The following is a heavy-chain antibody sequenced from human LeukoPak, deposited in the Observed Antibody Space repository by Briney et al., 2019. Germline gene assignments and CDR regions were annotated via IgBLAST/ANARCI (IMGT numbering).Heavy chain of an antibody. CDR2: ISGSGGST. CDR1: GFTFSSYG. D-gene: IGHD3-22*01. Sequence: PGGTLRLSCAASGFTFSSYGMSWVRQAPGKGLEWVSAISGSGGSTYYADSVKGRFTISRDNSKNTLYLQMNSLRAEDTAVYYCAKGKYYYDSSGYFPFDYWGQGTPVTVSS. CDR3: AKGKYYYDSSGYFPFDY. J-gene: IGHJ4*02. V-gene: IGHV3-23*01.